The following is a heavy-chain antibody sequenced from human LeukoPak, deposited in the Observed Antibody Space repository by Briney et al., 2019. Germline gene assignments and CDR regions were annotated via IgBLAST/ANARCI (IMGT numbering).Heavy chain of an antibody. CDR2: IYHTGSS. V-gene: IGHV4-38-2*02. D-gene: IGHD1-26*01. Sequence: SETLSLTCGVSGFSISSGYYWGWIRQPPGKGLEWIANIYHTGSSYYNPSLKSRVTLPVDTSKNQFSLKLNSVTAADTAVYYCAREGPIVGATTIDYWGQGTLVTVSS. CDR3: AREGPIVGATTIDY. J-gene: IGHJ4*02. CDR1: GFSISSGYY.